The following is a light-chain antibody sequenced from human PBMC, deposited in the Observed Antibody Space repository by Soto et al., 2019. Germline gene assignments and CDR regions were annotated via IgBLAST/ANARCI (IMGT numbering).Light chain of an antibody. CDR1: TSDFVNYNY. Sequence: QSVLTQPASLSGSPGQSVTISCSGTTSDFVNYNYVSWYQHHPGKAPQLILFEVSNRPSGVSSRFSGSKSGNTASLIISGLQAEDDAYYYCSSYTVRTDVVFGGGTKLTVL. J-gene: IGLJ2*01. CDR3: SSYTVRTDVV. V-gene: IGLV2-14*01. CDR2: EVS.